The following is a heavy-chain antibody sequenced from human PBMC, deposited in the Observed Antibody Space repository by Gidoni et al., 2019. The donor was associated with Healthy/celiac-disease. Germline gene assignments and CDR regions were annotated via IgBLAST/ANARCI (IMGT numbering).Heavy chain of an antibody. V-gene: IGHV4-31*03. J-gene: IGHJ5*02. D-gene: IGHD3-22*01. CDR3: ARAHRFYDSRGDWFDP. Sequence: QVQLQESGPGLVKPSQTLSLTCTVPGGSISSGGYYWSWIRQHPGKGLEWIGYLYYRWSTYYNPSRKSRVTISVDTSKNQFSLKLSSVTAADTAVYYCARAHRFYDSRGDWFDPWGQGTLVTVSS. CDR2: LYYRWST. CDR1: GGSISSGGYY.